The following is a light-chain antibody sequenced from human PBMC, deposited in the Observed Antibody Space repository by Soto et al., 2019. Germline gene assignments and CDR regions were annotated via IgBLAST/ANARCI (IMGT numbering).Light chain of an antibody. CDR1: SSNIGSKT. CDR3: VAWHASLNGYV. V-gene: IGLV1-44*01. CDR2: NSY. Sequence: QSVLTQPPSASGTPGQRVTISCSGSSSNIGSKTVNWYQQLPGTVPKLLIYNSYQRPSGVPDRFSGSKSGTSASLAISGLQSEDEADYYCVAWHASLNGYVFGTGTKLTVL. J-gene: IGLJ1*01.